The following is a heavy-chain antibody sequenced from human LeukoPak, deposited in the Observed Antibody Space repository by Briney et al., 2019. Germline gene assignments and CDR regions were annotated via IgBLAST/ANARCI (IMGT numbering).Heavy chain of an antibody. J-gene: IGHJ5*02. CDR3: ARAPDYGDYVRWFDP. CDR2: ISYDGSNK. V-gene: IGHV3-30-3*01. CDR1: GFTFSSYA. D-gene: IGHD4-17*01. Sequence: RSGGSLRLSCAASGFTFSSYAMHWVRQAPGKGLEWVAVISYDGSNKYYADSVKGRFTISRDNSKNTLYLQMNSLRAEDTAVYYCARAPDYGDYVRWFDPWGQGTLVTVSS.